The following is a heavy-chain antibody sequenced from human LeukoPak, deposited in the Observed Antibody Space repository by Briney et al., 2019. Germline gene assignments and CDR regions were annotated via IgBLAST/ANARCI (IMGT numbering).Heavy chain of an antibody. D-gene: IGHD6-13*01. Sequence: ASVSVSCKASGYTFTSYGISWVRQAPGQRIEWMGGISAYNGNTNYAQKPQGKVTMTTDTSTSAAYMELRSLRSDDTAVYYCAIDGHHLRDSISCRRMGDKNWYFDLWGRGTLVTVSS. CDR2: ISAYNGNT. V-gene: IGHV1-18*01. CDR3: AIDGHHLRDSISCRRMGDKNWYFDL. J-gene: IGHJ2*01. CDR1: GYTFTSYG.